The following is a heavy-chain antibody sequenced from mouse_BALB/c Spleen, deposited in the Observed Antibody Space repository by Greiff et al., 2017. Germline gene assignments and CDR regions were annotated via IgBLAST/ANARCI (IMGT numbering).Heavy chain of an antibody. J-gene: IGHJ1*01. V-gene: IGHV7-1*02. CDR3: AREPYRYDVWYFDV. CDR2: SRNKANDYTT. D-gene: IGHD2-14*01. CDR1: GFTFSDFY. Sequence: EVQGVESGGGLVQPGGSLRLSCATSGFTFSDFYMEWVRQPPGKRLEWIAASRNKANDYTTEYSASVKGRFIVSRDTSRSILYLQMNALRAEDTAIYYCAREPYRYDVWYFDVWGAGTTVTVSS.